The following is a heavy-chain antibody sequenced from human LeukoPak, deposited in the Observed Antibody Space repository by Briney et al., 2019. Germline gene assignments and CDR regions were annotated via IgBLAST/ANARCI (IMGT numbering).Heavy chain of an antibody. CDR1: GFTFSSYE. D-gene: IGHD6-13*01. V-gene: IGHV3-48*03. J-gene: IGHJ4*02. CDR2: ISTSGSTI. CDR3: ATSRGSWPDYFDY. Sequence: QAGGSLRLSCAASGFTFSSYEMNWVRQAPGKGLDWVSYISTSGSTIYYADSVKGRFTISRDNAKNSLYLQMNSLRAEDTAVYYCATSRGSWPDYFDYWGQGTLVTVSS.